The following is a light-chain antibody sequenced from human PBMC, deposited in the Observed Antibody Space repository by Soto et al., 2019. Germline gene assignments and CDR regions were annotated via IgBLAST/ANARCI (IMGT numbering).Light chain of an antibody. CDR2: DVS. CDR3: SSYTSSLTVV. CDR1: SSDVGGYNY. J-gene: IGLJ2*01. V-gene: IGLV2-14*01. Sequence: QSALTQPASVSGSPGQSITISCTGTSSDVGGYNYVSWYQQHPGKAPKLMIYDVSNRPSGVSKRFSGSKSGDTASLTISGLQAEDEADYYCSSYTSSLTVVFGGGTKLTVL.